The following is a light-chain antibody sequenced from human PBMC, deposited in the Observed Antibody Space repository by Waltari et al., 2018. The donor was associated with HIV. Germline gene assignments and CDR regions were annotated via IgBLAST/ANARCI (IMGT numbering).Light chain of an antibody. CDR3: QTWGTGIQRL. J-gene: IGLJ3*02. V-gene: IGLV4-69*01. CDR2: LNSDGSH. CDR1: GGHSNYA. Sequence: QLVLTQSPSASASLGASFKLTCTLSGGHSNYAIAWHQQQPGKAPRYLMRLNSDGSHSKWDGITDCSSGSSSGAERYTTIASLQSEDEADYYSQTWGTGIQRLFGGGTKLTVL.